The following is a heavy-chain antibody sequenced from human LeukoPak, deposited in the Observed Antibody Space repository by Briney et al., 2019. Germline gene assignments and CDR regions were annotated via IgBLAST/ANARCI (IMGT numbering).Heavy chain of an antibody. CDR3: AKDSLRQSIVGTTTRGFNDY. D-gene: IGHD1-26*01. J-gene: IGHJ4*02. CDR1: GFTFSSYA. CDR2: ISYDGSNK. Sequence: GGSLRLSCAASGFTFSSYAMHWVRQAPGKGLEWVAAISYDGSNKYSADSVKGRFTISRDNSKNTLYLQMNSLRAEDTAVYYCAKDSLRQSIVGTTTRGFNDYWGQGTLVTVSS. V-gene: IGHV3-30*04.